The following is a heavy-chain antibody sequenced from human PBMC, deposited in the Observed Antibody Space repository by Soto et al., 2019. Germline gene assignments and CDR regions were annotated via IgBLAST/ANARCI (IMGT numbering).Heavy chain of an antibody. D-gene: IGHD3-16*01. CDR1: GFTFSNYW. CDR2: IKTDGSST. V-gene: IGHV3-74*01. J-gene: IGHJ4*02. Sequence: EVQLVESGGGLVQPGGSLRLSCAASGFTFSNYWMHWVRQAPGEGLVWVSRIKTDGSSTGYADSVKGRFTISRDNAKNTMDLQGKSLRVEDTGVYYCARVGVGHYEFDYWGQGTLVTVSS. CDR3: ARVGVGHYEFDY.